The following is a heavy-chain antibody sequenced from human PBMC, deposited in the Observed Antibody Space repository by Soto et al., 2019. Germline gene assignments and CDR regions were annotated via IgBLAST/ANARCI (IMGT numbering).Heavy chain of an antibody. Sequence: LRLSCAASGFTFRTYVMHWVRQAPVKGLEWVAVVSYDGSRQYYRESVRGRFIISRDNSKNTLSLQMNSLRPEDTSVYFCAKGQIPGSTGSPGYFDSWGQGAVVTVSS. CDR1: GFTFRTYV. V-gene: IGHV3-30*18. J-gene: IGHJ4*02. D-gene: IGHD2-2*03. CDR3: AKGQIPGSTGSPGYFDS. CDR2: VSYDGSRQ.